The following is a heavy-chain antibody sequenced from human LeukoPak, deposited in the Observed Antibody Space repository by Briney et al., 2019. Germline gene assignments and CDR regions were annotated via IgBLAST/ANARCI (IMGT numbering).Heavy chain of an antibody. Sequence: PSETLSLTCTVSGASISSNSYCWGWIRQPPGKGLEWIGSIYYSGSTYYNPSLKSRVTISVDTSKNQFSLKLSSVTAADTAVYYCARDRAMTSIDYWGQGTLVTVSS. CDR3: ARDRAMTSIDY. D-gene: IGHD2-2*01. J-gene: IGHJ4*02. CDR2: IYYSGST. V-gene: IGHV4-39*07. CDR1: GASISSNSYC.